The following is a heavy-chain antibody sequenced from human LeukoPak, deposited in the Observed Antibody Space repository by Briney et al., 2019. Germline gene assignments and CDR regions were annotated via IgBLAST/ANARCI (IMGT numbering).Heavy chain of an antibody. J-gene: IGHJ4*02. Sequence: SETLSLTCTVSGGSISSGGYYWSWIRQHPGKGLEWIGYIYYSGSTYYNPSLKSRVTISVDTSKNQFSLKLSSVTAADTAVYYCASVSITMIAGDYWGQGTLVTVSS. V-gene: IGHV4-31*03. D-gene: IGHD3-22*01. CDR2: IYYSGST. CDR1: GGSISSGGYY. CDR3: ASVSITMIAGDY.